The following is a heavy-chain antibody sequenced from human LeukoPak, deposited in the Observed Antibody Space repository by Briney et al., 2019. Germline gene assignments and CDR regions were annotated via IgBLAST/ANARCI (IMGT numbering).Heavy chain of an antibody. CDR2: IYTSGSS. CDR3: ARHLLEDYGSGSNWFDP. D-gene: IGHD3-10*01. Sequence: SQTLSLTCTVSGGSISSGSNYWSWIRQPAGKGLEWIGRIYTSGSSNYNPSLKSRVTISVDTSKNQFSLKLSSVTAADTAVYYCARHLLEDYGSGSNWFDPWGQGTLVTVSS. J-gene: IGHJ5*02. V-gene: IGHV4-61*02. CDR1: GGSISSGSNY.